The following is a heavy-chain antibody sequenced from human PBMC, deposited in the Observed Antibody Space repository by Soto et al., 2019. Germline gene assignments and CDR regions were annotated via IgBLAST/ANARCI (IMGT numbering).Heavy chain of an antibody. V-gene: IGHV3-48*01. CDR3: ARDLSWGSNWYYYMDV. Sequence: PGGSLRLSCAASGFTFSNYVMSWFRQAPGKGLEWVSYISGSGGSIDYADSVKGRFTVSRDNARNSLYLQMNSLRAEDTAVYYCARDLSWGSNWYYYMDVWGKGTTVTVSS. J-gene: IGHJ6*03. CDR2: ISGSGGSI. D-gene: IGHD7-27*01. CDR1: GFTFSNYV.